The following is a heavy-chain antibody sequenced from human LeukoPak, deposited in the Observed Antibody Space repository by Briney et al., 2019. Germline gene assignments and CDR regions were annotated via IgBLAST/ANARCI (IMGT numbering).Heavy chain of an antibody. CDR1: GFTFSSYA. CDR3: ARGVRYFDWLSPHYFDY. Sequence: GGSLRLSCAASGFTFSSYAMHWVRQAPGKGLEWVAVISYDGSNKYYADSVKGRFTISRDNSKNTLYLQMNSLRAEDTAVYYCARGVRYFDWLSPHYFDYWGQGTLVTVSS. V-gene: IGHV3-30-3*01. D-gene: IGHD3-9*01. CDR2: ISYDGSNK. J-gene: IGHJ4*02.